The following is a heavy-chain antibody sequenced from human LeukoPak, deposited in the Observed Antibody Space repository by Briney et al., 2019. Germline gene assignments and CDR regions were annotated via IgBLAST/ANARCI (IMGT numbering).Heavy chain of an antibody. J-gene: IGHJ4*02. CDR1: GGSISSSSYY. CDR3: ARVDSSNWYEYRGYFDY. CDR2: IYYSGST. V-gene: IGHV4-39*07. Sequence: PSETLSLTCTVSGGSISSSSYYWGWIRQPPGKGLEWIGSIYYSGSTNYNPSLKSRVTISVDTSKNQFSLKLSSVTAADTAVYYCARVDSSNWYEYRGYFDYWGQGTLVTVSS. D-gene: IGHD6-13*01.